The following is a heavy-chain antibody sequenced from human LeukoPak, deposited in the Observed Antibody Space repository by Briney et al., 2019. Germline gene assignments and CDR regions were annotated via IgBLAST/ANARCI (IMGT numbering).Heavy chain of an antibody. J-gene: IGHJ4*02. Sequence: GGSLRLSCAASGFTFSSYAMHWVRQAPGKGLEWVAVISYDGSSKYYADSVKGRFTISRDYSKNTLYLQMNSLRAEDTAVYYCASGTGYYSYFDYWGQGTLVTVSS. D-gene: IGHD3/OR15-3a*01. CDR1: GFTFSSYA. CDR2: ISYDGSSK. CDR3: ASGTGYYSYFDY. V-gene: IGHV3-30*04.